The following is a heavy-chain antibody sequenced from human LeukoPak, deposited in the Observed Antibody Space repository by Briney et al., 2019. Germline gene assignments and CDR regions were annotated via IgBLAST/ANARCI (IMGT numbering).Heavy chain of an antibody. D-gene: IGHD6-19*01. J-gene: IGHJ4*02. Sequence: SETLSLTCTVSGGSISSYYWSWIRQPAGKGLEWIGRIYTSGSTNYNPSLKSRVTMSVDTSKNQFSLKLSSVTAADTAVYYCARGKSSGWTGGYYFDYWGQGTLVTVSS. CDR3: ARGKSSGWTGGYYFDY. CDR2: IYTSGST. CDR1: GGSISSYY. V-gene: IGHV4-4*07.